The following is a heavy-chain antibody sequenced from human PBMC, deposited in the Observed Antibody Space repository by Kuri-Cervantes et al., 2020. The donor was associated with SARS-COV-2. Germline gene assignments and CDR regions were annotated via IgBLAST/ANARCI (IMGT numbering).Heavy chain of an antibody. CDR1: GGSISSGDYY. CDR2: IYYSGST. D-gene: IGHD2-2*01. CDR3: AKGWGGYCSSTSCYYYYYGMDV. Sequence: LRLSCTVSGGSISSGDYYWSWIRQPPGKGLEWIGYIYYSGSTYYNPSLKSRVTISVDTSKNQFSLKLSSVTATDTAGYYCAKGWGGYCSSTSCYYYYYGMDVWGQGTTVTVSS. V-gene: IGHV4-30-4*01. J-gene: IGHJ6*02.